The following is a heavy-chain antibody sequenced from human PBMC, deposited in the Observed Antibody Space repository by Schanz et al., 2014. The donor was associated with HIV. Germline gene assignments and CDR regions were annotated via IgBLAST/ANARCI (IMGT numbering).Heavy chain of an antibody. V-gene: IGHV1-2*02. J-gene: IGHJ4*02. Sequence: QVQLVQSGAAVKKPEASVKVSCKASGYTFTDYFVHWVRQAPGQGLEWMEWIKPNSGGTKYAQKFLGRVTMTRDTSSSTAYMELTRLRSDDTAVYYCARSRYGDYPYYFDCWGQGTLVTVSS. CDR3: ARSRYGDYPYYFDC. CDR2: IKPNSGGT. CDR1: GYTFTDYF. D-gene: IGHD4-17*01.